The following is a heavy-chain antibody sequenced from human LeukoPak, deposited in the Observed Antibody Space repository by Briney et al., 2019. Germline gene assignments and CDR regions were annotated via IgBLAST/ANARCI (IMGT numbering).Heavy chain of an antibody. D-gene: IGHD2-21*02. CDR1: GYTFTGYH. CDR3: ARVYSALQVTATRRNWFDP. CDR2: INPNSGGT. V-gene: IGHV1-2*02. J-gene: IGHJ5*02. Sequence: ASVKVSCKASGYTFTGYHMHWVRQAPAQELEWMGWINPNSGGTNYAQMFQGRVTMTRDTSISTAYMELSRLRSDDTAVYYCARVYSALQVTATRRNWFDPWGQGTLVTVSS.